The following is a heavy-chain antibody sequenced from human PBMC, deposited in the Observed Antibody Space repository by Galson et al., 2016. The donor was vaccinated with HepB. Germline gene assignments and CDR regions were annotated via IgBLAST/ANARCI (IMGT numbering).Heavy chain of an antibody. D-gene: IGHD1-14*01. CDR2: ISANGDST. Sequence: LRLSCAASGFIFSTYPMSWVRQAPGKGLEWVSVISANGDSTYHADSVKGRFTISRDNSKYTVYLQMNSLAVEDTAVYYCAGGNSYPPGHWGQGTLVTVSS. V-gene: IGHV3-23*01. J-gene: IGHJ1*01. CDR1: GFIFSTYP. CDR3: AGGNSYPPGH.